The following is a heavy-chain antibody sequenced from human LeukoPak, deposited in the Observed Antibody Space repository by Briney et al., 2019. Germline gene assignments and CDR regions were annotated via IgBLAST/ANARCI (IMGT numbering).Heavy chain of an antibody. CDR1: AGSISSSY. Sequence: SETLSLTCTVSAGSISSSYWSWIRQPPGKGLEWIGYIYYSGSTNYNPSLKSRVTISVDTSKNQFSLKLSSVTAADTAFYYCARGDILTGYSDWGQGTLVTVSS. CDR3: ARGDILTGYSD. V-gene: IGHV4-59*12. J-gene: IGHJ4*02. CDR2: IYYSGST. D-gene: IGHD3-9*01.